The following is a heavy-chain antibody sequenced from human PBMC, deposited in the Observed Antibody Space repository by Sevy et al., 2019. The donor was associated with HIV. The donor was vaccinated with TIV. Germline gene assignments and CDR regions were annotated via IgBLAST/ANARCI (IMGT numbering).Heavy chain of an antibody. D-gene: IGHD2-15*01. J-gene: IGHJ3*02. Sequence: SETLSLTCAVSGGSISSSNWWSWVRQPPGKGLEWIGEIYHSGSTNYNPSLKSRVTISVDKSKNQFSLKLSSVTAADTAVYYCARDCSGGSCYYDAFDIWGQGTMVTVSS. V-gene: IGHV4-4*02. CDR2: IYHSGST. CDR1: GGSISSSNW. CDR3: ARDCSGGSCYYDAFDI.